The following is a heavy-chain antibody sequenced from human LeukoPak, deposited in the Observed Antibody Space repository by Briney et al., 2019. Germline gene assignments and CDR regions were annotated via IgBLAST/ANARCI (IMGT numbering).Heavy chain of an antibody. D-gene: IGHD2-2*01. V-gene: IGHV4-61*01. Sequence: PSETLSLTCTVSGGPVSSGSYYWSWIRQPPGKGLEWIGYIYYSGSTNYNPSLKSRVTISVDTSKNQFSLKLSSVTAADTAVYYCARAFIVVVPAAPNWFDPWGQGTLVTVSS. CDR2: IYYSGST. CDR1: GGPVSSGSYY. J-gene: IGHJ5*02. CDR3: ARAFIVVVPAAPNWFDP.